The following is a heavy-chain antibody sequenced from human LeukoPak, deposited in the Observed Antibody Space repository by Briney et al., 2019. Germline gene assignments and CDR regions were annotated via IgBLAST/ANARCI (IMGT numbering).Heavy chain of an antibody. CDR1: GFTFSSYS. CDR2: ISSSSTYT. CDR3: ATDTLRFRMDV. V-gene: IGHV3-21*01. Sequence: KPGGSLRLSCAASGFTFSSYSMNWVRQSPGKGLEWVSSISSSSTYTYYADSVKGRFTISRDNAKNSLFLQMNSLRDDDTGVYFCATDTLRFRMDVWGKGTTVIVSS. D-gene: IGHD3-3*01. J-gene: IGHJ6*04.